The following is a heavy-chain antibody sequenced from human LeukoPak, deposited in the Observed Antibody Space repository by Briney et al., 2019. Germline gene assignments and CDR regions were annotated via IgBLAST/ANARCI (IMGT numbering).Heavy chain of an antibody. CDR2: ISSNGGST. CDR3: VKDSVPFDYYGSGSYGY. CDR1: GFTFSSYA. Sequence: GGSLRLSYSASGFTFSSYAMHWVRQAPGKGLEYVSAISSNGGSTYYADSVKGRFTISRDNSKNTLYLQMSSLRAEDTAVYYCVKDSVPFDYYGSGSYGYWGQGTLVTVSS. D-gene: IGHD3-10*01. J-gene: IGHJ4*02. V-gene: IGHV3-64D*06.